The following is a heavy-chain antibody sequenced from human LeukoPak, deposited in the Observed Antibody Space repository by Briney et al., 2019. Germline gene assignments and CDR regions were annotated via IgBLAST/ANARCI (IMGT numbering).Heavy chain of an antibody. J-gene: IGHJ4*02. CDR1: GGSISSYY. CDR2: IYHSGST. D-gene: IGHD6-19*01. Sequence: SETLSLTCTVSGGSISSYYWSWIRQPPGKGLEWIGYIYHSGSTNYNPSLKSRVTISVDTSKNQFSLKLSSVTAADTAVYYCARSPGYSSGWTEYYFDYWGQGTLVTVSS. CDR3: ARSPGYSSGWTEYYFDY. V-gene: IGHV4-59*08.